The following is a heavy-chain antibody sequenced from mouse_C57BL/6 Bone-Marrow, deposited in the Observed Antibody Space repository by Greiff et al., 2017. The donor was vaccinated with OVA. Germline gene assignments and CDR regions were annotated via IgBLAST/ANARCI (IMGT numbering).Heavy chain of an antibody. CDR3: AGQLRLLFDY. D-gene: IGHD3-2*02. Sequence: VKLMESGPGLVQPSQSLSITCTVSGFSLTSYGVHWVRQSPGKGLAWLGVIWSGGSTDYNAAFISRLSISKDNSKSQVFFKMNSLQADDTAIYYCAGQLRLLFDYWGQGTTLTVSS. J-gene: IGHJ2*01. CDR2: IWSGGST. CDR1: GFSLTSYG. V-gene: IGHV2-2*01.